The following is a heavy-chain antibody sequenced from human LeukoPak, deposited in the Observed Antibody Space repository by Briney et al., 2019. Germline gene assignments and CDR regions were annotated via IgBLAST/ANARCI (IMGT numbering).Heavy chain of an antibody. V-gene: IGHV3-73*01. Sequence: GGSLRLSCAASGFTFSGSAMHWVRQASGKGLEWVGRIRSKANSYATAYAASVKGRFTISRDDSKNTAYLQMNSLKTEDTAVYYCTRRYCSGGSCYYNRFDPWGQGTLVTVSS. D-gene: IGHD2-15*01. CDR2: IRSKANSYAT. CDR3: TRRYCSGGSCYYNRFDP. J-gene: IGHJ5*02. CDR1: GFTFSGSA.